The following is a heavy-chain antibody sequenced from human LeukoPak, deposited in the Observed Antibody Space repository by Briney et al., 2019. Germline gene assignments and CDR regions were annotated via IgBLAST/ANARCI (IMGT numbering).Heavy chain of an antibody. CDR1: GGSISSYY. V-gene: IGHV4-59*08. J-gene: IGHJ4*02. CDR2: IYYSGST. D-gene: IGHD3-22*01. CDR3: ARQVLDSSGYYFDY. Sequence: SETLSLTCAVYGGSISSYYWSWIRQPPGKGLEWIGYIYYSGSTNYNPSLKSRVTISVDTSKNQFSLKLSSVTAADTAVYYCARQVLDSSGYYFDYWGQGTLVTVSS.